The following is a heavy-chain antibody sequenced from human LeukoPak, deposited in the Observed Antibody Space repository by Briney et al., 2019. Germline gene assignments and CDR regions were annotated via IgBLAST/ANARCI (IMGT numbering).Heavy chain of an antibody. D-gene: IGHD6-6*01. Sequence: QPGGSLRLSCAASGFTFSSYAMSWVRQAPGKGLEWVSAISSSGGSTFNADSVKGRFTISRDNSKNTLYLQMNSLRAEDTAVYYCAKRGGLSSSSGWYYFDYWGQGTLLTVSS. CDR2: ISSSGGST. CDR3: AKRGGLSSSSGWYYFDY. V-gene: IGHV3-23*01. J-gene: IGHJ4*02. CDR1: GFTFSSYA.